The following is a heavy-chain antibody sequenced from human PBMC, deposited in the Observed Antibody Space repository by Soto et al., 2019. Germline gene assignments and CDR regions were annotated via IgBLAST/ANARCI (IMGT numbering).Heavy chain of an antibody. CDR3: ARVATISYYYYMDV. CDR2: ISYSGST. CDR1: GGSISSYY. J-gene: IGHJ6*03. Sequence: SETLSLTCTVSGGSISSYYWSWIRQPPGKGLEWIGYISYSGSTNYSPSLESRVTISVDTSKNQFSLKLSSVTAADTAVYYCARVATISYYYYMDVWGKGTTVTVSS. D-gene: IGHD5-12*01. V-gene: IGHV4-59*01.